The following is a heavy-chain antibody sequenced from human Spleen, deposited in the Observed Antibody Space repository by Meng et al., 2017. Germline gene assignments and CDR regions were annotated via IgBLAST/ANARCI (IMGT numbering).Heavy chain of an antibody. D-gene: IGHD2-21*02. Sequence: SQTPSLTRAGSGYSITGSYNWSWIRQSPGKGLEWIGSFYQSGSTYYNPSLKSRVTMSADTSKNQYSLKLTSVTPADTAVYYCAGGAVVTLIFYHAMDVWGQGNTV. CDR1: GYSITGSYN. CDR2: FYQSGST. J-gene: IGHJ6*01. V-gene: IGHV4-38-2*01. CDR3: AGGAVVTLIFYHAMDV.